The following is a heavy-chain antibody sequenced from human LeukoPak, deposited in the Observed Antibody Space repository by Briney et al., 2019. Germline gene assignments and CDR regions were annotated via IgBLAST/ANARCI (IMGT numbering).Heavy chain of an antibody. CDR3: ARDRSDGNYYMVV. V-gene: IGHV3-53*01. D-gene: IGHD5-24*01. J-gene: IGHJ6*03. CDR2: IYGGGST. CDR1: GFTVSSSY. Sequence: GGSLRLSCAASGFTVSSSYMSWVRQAPGKGLEWVSVIYGGGSTSYADSVKGRFTISRDNSKNTLYLQMNSLRADDTAVYYCARDRSDGNYYMVVWGKGTTVVVSS.